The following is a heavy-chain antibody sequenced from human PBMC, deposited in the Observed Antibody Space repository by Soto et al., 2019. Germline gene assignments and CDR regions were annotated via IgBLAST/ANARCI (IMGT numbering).Heavy chain of an antibody. CDR1: GYTFTSYG. Sequence: GASVKVSCKASGYTFTSYGISWVRQAPGQGLEWMGWISAYNGNTNYAQKLQGRVTMTTDTSTSTAYMELRSLRSDDTAVYYCAREYYYGDFPRRGYYYYVIDVRGQGTTVTV. CDR2: ISAYNGNT. V-gene: IGHV1-18*01. J-gene: IGHJ6*02. CDR3: AREYYYGDFPRRGYYYYVIDV. D-gene: IGHD3-10*01.